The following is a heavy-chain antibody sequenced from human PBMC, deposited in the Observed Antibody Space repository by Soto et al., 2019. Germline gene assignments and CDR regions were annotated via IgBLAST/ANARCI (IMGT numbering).Heavy chain of an antibody. CDR3: ARGGGNFDY. CDR1: GGSISSYY. J-gene: IGHJ4*02. CDR2: TYYSGST. V-gene: IGHV4-59*01. D-gene: IGHD3-10*01. Sequence: SETLSLTCTVSGGSISSYYWSWIRQPPGKGLEWIGYTYYSGSTNYNPSLKSRVTISVDTSKNQFSLKLSSVTAADTAVYYCARGGGNFDYWGQGTLVTVSS.